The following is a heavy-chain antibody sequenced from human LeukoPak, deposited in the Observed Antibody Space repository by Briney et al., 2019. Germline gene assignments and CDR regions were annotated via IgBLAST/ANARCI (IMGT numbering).Heavy chain of an antibody. Sequence: AGGSLRLSCTGSGFTFSDYEMKWVRQAPGKGLEWISYISNSGSIIYYADSVKGRFTISRDNAKNSLFLQMHSLRAEDTAVYYCARDWRYSNYVAANWFDPWGQGTLVTVSS. CDR1: GFTFSDYE. CDR3: ARDWRYSNYVAANWFDP. CDR2: ISNSGSII. J-gene: IGHJ5*02. D-gene: IGHD4-11*01. V-gene: IGHV3-48*03.